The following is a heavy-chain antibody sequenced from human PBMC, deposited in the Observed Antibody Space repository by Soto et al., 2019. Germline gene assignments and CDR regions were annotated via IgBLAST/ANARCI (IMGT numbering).Heavy chain of an antibody. CDR3: AKKVNAGSGSQYFDY. D-gene: IGHD3-10*01. V-gene: IGHV3-23*01. CDR1: GSAFSSYS. CDR2: FRACGDYVTT. J-gene: IGHJ4*02. Sequence: GSLRPPGLASGSAFSSYSMSWVRQAPGKGLEWVSGFRACGDYVTTYYADYVKGRFTISRDNSKNTLFLQMNSLRAEDTAIYYCAKKVNAGSGSQYFDYFGQGTLVTVSS.